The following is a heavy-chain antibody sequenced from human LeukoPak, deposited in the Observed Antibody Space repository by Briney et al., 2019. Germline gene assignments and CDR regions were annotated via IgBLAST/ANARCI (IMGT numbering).Heavy chain of an antibody. CDR2: INPNSGGT. V-gene: IGHV1-2*02. CDR3: ARVSLDKYSSSSGSLVAAIRSGASDI. J-gene: IGHJ3*02. Sequence: ASVKVSCKASGYTFTGYYMHWVRQAPGQGLEWMGWINPNSGGTNYAQKFQGRVTMTRDTSISTAYMELSSLRSDDTAVYYCARVSLDKYSSSSGSLVAAIRSGASDIWGQGTMVTVSS. D-gene: IGHD6-6*01. CDR1: GYTFTGYY.